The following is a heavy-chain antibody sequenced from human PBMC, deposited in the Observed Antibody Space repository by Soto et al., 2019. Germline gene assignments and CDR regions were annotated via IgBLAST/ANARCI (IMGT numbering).Heavy chain of an antibody. V-gene: IGHV3-30*18. CDR3: AKDGGYGDYVFRYYGMDV. CDR2: ISYDGSNE. CDR1: GFSFSTYG. D-gene: IGHD2-21*02. J-gene: IGHJ6*02. Sequence: VGSLRLSCAASGFSFSTYGMHWVRQAPGKGLEWVAVISYDGSNEYYADSVKGRFTISRDKSKNTLYLHMKSLRAEDTAVYYCAKDGGYGDYVFRYYGMDVWGQGTTVTVSS.